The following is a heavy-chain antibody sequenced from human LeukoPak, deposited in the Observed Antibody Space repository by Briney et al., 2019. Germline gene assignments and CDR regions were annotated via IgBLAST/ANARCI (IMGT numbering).Heavy chain of an antibody. Sequence: SETLSLTCTVSGGSTSTYYWTWIRQPPGKRLEWIGFSHYSGSTNYNPSLKSRVTMSVDTSTNQFSLKLNSVTAADTAVYYCARAPRGESDAASGSYGVDVWGQGTTVTVSS. CDR2: SHYSGST. CDR3: ARAPRGESDAASGSYGVDV. V-gene: IGHV4-59*01. D-gene: IGHD3-22*01. CDR1: GGSTSTYY. J-gene: IGHJ6*02.